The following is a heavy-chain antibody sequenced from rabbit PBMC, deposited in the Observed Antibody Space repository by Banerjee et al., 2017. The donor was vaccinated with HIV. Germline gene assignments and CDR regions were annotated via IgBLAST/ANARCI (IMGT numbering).Heavy chain of an antibody. V-gene: IGHV1S40*01. J-gene: IGHJ6*01. D-gene: IGHD6-1*01. Sequence: QSLEESGGDLVKPGASLKLSCKTSGFIFSDNYVMHWVRQAPGKGLEWIACINTGSGSTYYATWAKGRFTISNTSSTTVTLQMTSLTAADTDTYFCARRAGYSGYGYGGGMALWGPGTLVTDS. CDR1: GFIFSDNYV. CDR2: INTGSGST. CDR3: ARRAGYSGYGYGGGMAL.